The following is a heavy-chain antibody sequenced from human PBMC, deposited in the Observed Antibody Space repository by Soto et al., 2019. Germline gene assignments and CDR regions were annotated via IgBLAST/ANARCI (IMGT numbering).Heavy chain of an antibody. CDR2: ISYSGST. CDR3: ARDHPHSYGVYYFDY. D-gene: IGHD5-18*01. V-gene: IGHV4-59*01. CDR1: GGSITSYY. Sequence: SETLSLTCTVSGGSITSYYWSWIRQPPGKGLEWIGYISYSGSTHYNPSLQNRVTISIDTSKNQVSLKVNSVTAADTAVYYCARDHPHSYGVYYFDYWGQGTPVTVS. J-gene: IGHJ4*02.